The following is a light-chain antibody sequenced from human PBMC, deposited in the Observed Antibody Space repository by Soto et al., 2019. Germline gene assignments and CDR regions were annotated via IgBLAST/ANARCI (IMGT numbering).Light chain of an antibody. CDR2: GTS. J-gene: IGKJ2*01. CDR1: QSVSSKY. V-gene: IGKV3-20*01. Sequence: EIVLTQSPGTLSLSPGERATLSCRASQSVSSKYLAWYQQKPGQAPRLLIYGTSSRATGIPDRFSGSGSGTDFPLTISRLEPEDFAVYYCQHYGTSPLYIFGQGTKLDIK. CDR3: QHYGTSPLYI.